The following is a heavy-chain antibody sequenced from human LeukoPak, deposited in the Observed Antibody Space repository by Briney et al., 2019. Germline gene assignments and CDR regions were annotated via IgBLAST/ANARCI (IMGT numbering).Heavy chain of an antibody. CDR2: INHSGST. CDR1: GGSFSGYY. Sequence: SETLSLTCAVYGGSFSGYYWSWIRQPPGKGLEWIGEINHSGSTNYNPSLKSRVTISVDTSKNQFSLKLSSVTAADTVVYYCARGRRDSSSWYRKWFDPWGQGTLVTVSS. J-gene: IGHJ5*02. D-gene: IGHD6-13*01. CDR3: ARGRRDSSSWYRKWFDP. V-gene: IGHV4-34*01.